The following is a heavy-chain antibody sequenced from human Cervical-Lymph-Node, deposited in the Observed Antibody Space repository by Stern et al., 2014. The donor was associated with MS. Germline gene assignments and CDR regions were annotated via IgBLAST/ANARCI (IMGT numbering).Heavy chain of an antibody. J-gene: IGHJ2*01. V-gene: IGHV5-51*01. CDR2: IYPGDSDT. CDR1: GYYFSAYW. Sequence: QLVQSGPEVKKSGESLKISCKGSGYYFSAYWIGWVRQMPGKGLEWMGIIYPGDSDTRYSPSFQGQVTIPVDKSISTAYLQWSSLEASDTAIYYCARRVEMTTISWYFDLWGRGTLVTVSS. CDR3: ARRVEMTTISWYFDL. D-gene: IGHD5-24*01.